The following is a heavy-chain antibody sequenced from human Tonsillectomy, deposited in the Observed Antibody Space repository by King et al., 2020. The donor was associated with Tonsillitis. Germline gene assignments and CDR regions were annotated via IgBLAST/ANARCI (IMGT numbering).Heavy chain of an antibody. J-gene: IGHJ3*02. Sequence: QLQESGPGLVKPSETLSLTCTVSGGSISSYYWTWIRQPPGKGLEWIXXXXXXGXTXYXXSLKSXVTISVDTSKNQFSLKLSSVTAADTAVYYCARDQLTDAFDIWGQGTMVTVSS. CDR1: GGSISSYY. CDR3: ARDQLTDAFDI. V-gene: IGHV4-59*01. D-gene: IGHD3-10*01. CDR2: XXXXGXT.